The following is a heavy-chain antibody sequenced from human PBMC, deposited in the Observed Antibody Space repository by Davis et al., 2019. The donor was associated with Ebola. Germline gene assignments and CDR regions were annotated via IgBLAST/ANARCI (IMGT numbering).Heavy chain of an antibody. J-gene: IGHJ4*02. Sequence: GESLKISCGASGLTFSSAWMSWVRQAPGKGLEWVGRIRSKTDAGTTDYVAPVKGRFTFSRDDSKNMVYLQMNSLKTEDTAVYYCAAELSGFVYWGQGTLVTVSS. CDR2: IRSKTDAGTT. CDR3: AAELSGFVY. CDR1: GLTFSSAW. V-gene: IGHV3-15*01. D-gene: IGHD5-12*01.